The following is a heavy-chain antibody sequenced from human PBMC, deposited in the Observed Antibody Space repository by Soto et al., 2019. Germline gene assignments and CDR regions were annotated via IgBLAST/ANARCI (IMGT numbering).Heavy chain of an antibody. V-gene: IGHV3-33*01. CDR1: GFTFSSYG. CDR3: ARDSDVDSSGPDY. J-gene: IGHJ4*02. CDR2: IWYDGSNK. D-gene: IGHD3-22*01. Sequence: QVQLVESGGGVVQPGRSLRLSCAASGFTFSSYGMHWVRQAPGKGLEWVAVIWYDGSNKYYADFVKGRFTISRDNSKNTLYLQMNSLRAEDTAVYYCARDSDVDSSGPDYWGQGTLVTVSS.